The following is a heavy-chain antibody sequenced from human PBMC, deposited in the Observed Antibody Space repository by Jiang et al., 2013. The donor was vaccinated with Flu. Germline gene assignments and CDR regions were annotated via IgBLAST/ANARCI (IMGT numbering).Heavy chain of an antibody. CDR3: ARHRSNIAARPSFVDY. V-gene: IGHV4-39*01. CDR1: GGSISSSSYY. Sequence: LLKPSETLSLTCTVSGGSISSSSYYWGWIRQPPGKGLEWIGSIYYSGSTYYNPSLKSRVTISVDTSKNQFSLKLSSVTAADTAVYYCARHRSNIAARPSFVDYWGQGTLVTVSS. J-gene: IGHJ4*02. D-gene: IGHD6-6*01. CDR2: IYYSGST.